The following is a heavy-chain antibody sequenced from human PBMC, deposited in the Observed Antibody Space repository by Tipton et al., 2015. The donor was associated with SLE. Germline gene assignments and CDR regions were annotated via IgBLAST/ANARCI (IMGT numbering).Heavy chain of an antibody. CDR2: VYDNGGT. CDR3: ATWIAAAGNDAFDI. V-gene: IGHV4-59*11. Sequence: TLSLTCTVSGDSISSHYWSWIRQSPGKGLEWIGYVYDNGGTNYNPSLKSRVTISVDTSKNQFSLKLSSVTAADTAVYYCATWIAAAGNDAFDIWGQGTMVTVSS. D-gene: IGHD6-25*01. CDR1: GDSISSHY. J-gene: IGHJ3*02.